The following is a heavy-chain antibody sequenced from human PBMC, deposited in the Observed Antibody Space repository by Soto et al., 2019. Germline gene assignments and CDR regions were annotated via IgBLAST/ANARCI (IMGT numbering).Heavy chain of an antibody. D-gene: IGHD4-17*01. CDR2: INGRSNYV. CDR1: GFTFSTYT. V-gene: IGHV3-21*01. Sequence: EVQVVESGGGLVKPGGSLRLSCVFSGFTFSTYTMNWVRQAPGKGLEWVSSINGRSNYVYYADSVKGRFTSSRDNAKNSLYLQMNRLRAEDTAIYYCAREDGVVGSSSAFDHWVLGTLVTVSS. CDR3: AREDGVVGSSSAFDH. J-gene: IGHJ4*02.